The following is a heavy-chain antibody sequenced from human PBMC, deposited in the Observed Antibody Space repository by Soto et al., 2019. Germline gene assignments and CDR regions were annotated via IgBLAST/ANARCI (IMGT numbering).Heavy chain of an antibody. CDR3: ARHSVRFVVVPAAIGNWFEP. V-gene: IGHV5-51*01. J-gene: IGHJ5*02. D-gene: IGHD2-2*01. CDR1: GYSFTSYW. Sequence: PGESLTISCKGSGYSFTSYWIGWVRQMPGKGLEWMGIIYPGDSDTRYSPSFQGQVTISADKSISTAYLQWSSLKASDTAMYYCARHSVRFVVVPAAIGNWFEPWGQGTLVTVSS. CDR2: IYPGDSDT.